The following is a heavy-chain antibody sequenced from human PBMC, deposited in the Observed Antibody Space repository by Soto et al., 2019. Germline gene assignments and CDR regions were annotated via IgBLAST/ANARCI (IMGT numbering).Heavy chain of an antibody. V-gene: IGHV1-69*13. Sequence: SVKVSCKASGGTFSSYAISWVRQAPGQGLEWMGGIIPIFGTANYAQKFQGRVTITADESTSTAYMELSSLRSEDTAVYYCARGHYYGSGSYSFDYWGQGTLVTVSS. CDR1: GGTFSSYA. D-gene: IGHD3-10*01. CDR3: ARGHYYGSGSYSFDY. J-gene: IGHJ4*02. CDR2: IIPIFGTA.